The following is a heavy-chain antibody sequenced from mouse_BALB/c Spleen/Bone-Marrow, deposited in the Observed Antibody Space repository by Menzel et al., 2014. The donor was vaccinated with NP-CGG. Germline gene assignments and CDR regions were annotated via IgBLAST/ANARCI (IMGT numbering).Heavy chain of an antibody. V-gene: IGHV1-9*01. J-gene: IGHJ2*01. CDR3: ARGNPFDF. Sequence: VQLQQSGGELMKPGASVKISCKATGYTFSNYWIQWVKQRPGHGPEWIGEILPGSDNTNYNEKFKGKATFTADTYSNTAYMQLSSLTSEDSAVYYCARGNPFDFWGQGTTLTVSS. CDR1: GYTFSNYW. CDR2: ILPGSDNT.